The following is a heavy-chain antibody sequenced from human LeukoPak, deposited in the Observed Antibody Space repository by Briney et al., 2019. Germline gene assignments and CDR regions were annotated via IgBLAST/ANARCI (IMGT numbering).Heavy chain of an antibody. CDR3: ARDSTSGTLPSDY. D-gene: IGHD1-1*01. CDR1: GYTFTSYG. CDR2: ISGHNGKT. V-gene: IGHV1-18*01. Sequence: ASVKVSXKASGYTFTSYGVSWVRQAHGQGLEWMGWISGHNGKTDYAQKVQGRVTMTTDTSTSTAYMELRSLRSDDTAVYYCARDSTSGTLPSDYWGQGTLVTVSS. J-gene: IGHJ4*02.